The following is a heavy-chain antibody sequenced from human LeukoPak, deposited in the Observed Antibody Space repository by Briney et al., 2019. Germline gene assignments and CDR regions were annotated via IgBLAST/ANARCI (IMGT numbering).Heavy chain of an antibody. J-gene: IGHJ3*01. CDR2: ISYDGSNK. Sequence: GRSLRLSCAASGFTFSSYGMHWVRQAPGKGLEWVAGISYDGSNKYYADFVKGRFTISRDNSKNTLYLQMNSLRAEDTAVYYCAKDWQWELLIGAFNVWGQGTMVTVS. CDR3: AKDWQWELLIGAFNV. CDR1: GFTFSSYG. V-gene: IGHV3-30*18. D-gene: IGHD1-26*01.